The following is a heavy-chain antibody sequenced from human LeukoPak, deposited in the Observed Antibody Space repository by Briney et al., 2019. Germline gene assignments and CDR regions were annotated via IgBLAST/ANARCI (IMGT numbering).Heavy chain of an antibody. CDR2: IYYSGST. D-gene: IGHD3-10*01. CDR3: ASGGSGSYCTAWYYGMDV. CDR1: GGSISSYY. V-gene: IGHV4-59*08. J-gene: IGHJ6*02. Sequence: SETLSLTCTVSGGSISSYYWSWIRQPPGKGLEWIGYIYYSGSTNYNPSLKSRVTISVDTSKNQFSLKLSSVTAADTAVYYCASGGSGSYCTAWYYGMDVWGQGTTVTVSS.